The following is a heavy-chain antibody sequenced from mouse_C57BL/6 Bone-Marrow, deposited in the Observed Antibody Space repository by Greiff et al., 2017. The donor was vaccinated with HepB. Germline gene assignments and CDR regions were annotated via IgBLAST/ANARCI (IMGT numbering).Heavy chain of an antibody. CDR3: ARDYYSNYDYAMDY. D-gene: IGHD2-5*01. V-gene: IGHV1-55*01. J-gene: IGHJ4*01. Sequence: QVQLQQSGAELVKPGASVKMSCKASGYTFTSYWITGVKQRPGQGLEWIGDIYPGSGSTNYNEKFKSKATLTVDTSSSTAYMQLSSLTSEDSAVYYCARDYYSNYDYAMDYWGQGTSVTVSS. CDR1: GYTFTSYW. CDR2: IYPGSGST.